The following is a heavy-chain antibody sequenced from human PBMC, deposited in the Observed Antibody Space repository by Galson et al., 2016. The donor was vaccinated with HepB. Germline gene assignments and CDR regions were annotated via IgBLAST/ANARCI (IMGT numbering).Heavy chain of an antibody. CDR3: AKYLDYYDSSGVDY. D-gene: IGHD3-22*01. Sequence: SLRLSCAASGFTFNNYAMSWVRQAPGKGLEWVSAISGGGGSTYYANSVQGRFTISRDNSKNTLYLQMNSLRAEDTALYYWAKYLDYYDSSGVDYRGQGTLVTVSS. CDR1: GFTFNNYA. CDR2: ISGGGGST. J-gene: IGHJ4*02. V-gene: IGHV3-23*01.